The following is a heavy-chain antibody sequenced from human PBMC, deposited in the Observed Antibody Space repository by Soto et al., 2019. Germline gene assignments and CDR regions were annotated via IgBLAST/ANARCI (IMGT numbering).Heavy chain of an antibody. CDR2: IRYDGSNI. CDR3: ARDGVGHTTFFGYFDC. J-gene: IGHJ4*02. Sequence: QVQLVESGGGVVQPGRDLRLSCAASGFTFSCLGMHGVRQAPGKGLEWVAVIRYDGSNIYYADAVKGRFTISRDNSKDTLYLQMNSLRADDTAVYYCARDGVGHTTFFGYFDCWGQGTLVTVSS. D-gene: IGHD1-26*01. CDR1: GFTFSCLG. V-gene: IGHV3-33*01.